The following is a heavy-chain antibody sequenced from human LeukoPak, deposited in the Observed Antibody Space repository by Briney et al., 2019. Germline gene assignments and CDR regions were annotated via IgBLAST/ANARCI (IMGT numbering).Heavy chain of an antibody. D-gene: IGHD3-22*01. Sequence: GASLQISCEASGYIFPNYWIGWVRQMPGKGLEWMGRIDPSDSYTNYSPSFQGHVTISADRSISTAYLQWSGLKASDTAMYYCARGGGYYDSSAYTDYWGQGTLVTVSS. J-gene: IGHJ4*02. CDR2: IDPSDSYT. CDR3: ARGGGYYDSSAYTDY. CDR1: GYIFPNYW. V-gene: IGHV5-10-1*01.